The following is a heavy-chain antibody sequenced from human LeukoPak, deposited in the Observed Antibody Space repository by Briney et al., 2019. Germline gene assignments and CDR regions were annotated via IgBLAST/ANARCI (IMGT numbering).Heavy chain of an antibody. J-gene: IGHJ4*02. Sequence: PSETLSLTCTVSGGSISSYYWSWIRQPPGKGLEWIGYIYYSGSTNYNPSLKSRVTISVDTSKNQFSLKLSSVIAAATAVYYCARARGVGAPRLFDYWGQGTLVTVSS. D-gene: IGHD1-26*01. CDR1: GGSISSYY. CDR3: ARARGVGAPRLFDY. V-gene: IGHV4-59*01. CDR2: IYYSGST.